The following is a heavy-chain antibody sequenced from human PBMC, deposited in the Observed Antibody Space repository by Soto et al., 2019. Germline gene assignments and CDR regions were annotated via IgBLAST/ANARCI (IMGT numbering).Heavy chain of an antibody. CDR3: AKCRYSSGYFADY. CDR1: GFTLTSYG. Sequence: QVELVESGGGVVQPGRSLRLSCAASGFTLTSYGMHWVRQAPGKGLEWVAVISNDGTNKNYADSAKGRFTISRDNSKNTLYLQMDSLRAEDTALYYCAKCRYSSGYFADYWGQGTLVTVSS. J-gene: IGHJ4*02. D-gene: IGHD5-18*01. CDR2: ISNDGTNK. V-gene: IGHV3-30*18.